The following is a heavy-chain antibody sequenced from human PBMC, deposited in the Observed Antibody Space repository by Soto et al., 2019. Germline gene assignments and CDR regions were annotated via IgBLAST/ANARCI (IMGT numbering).Heavy chain of an antibody. J-gene: IGHJ6*02. CDR2: IYYSGST. D-gene: IGHD2-15*01. V-gene: IGHV4-31*03. Sequence: PSETLSLTCTVSGGSISSGGYYWSWIRQHPGKGLEWIGYIYYSGSTYYNPSLKGRVTISVDTSKNQFSLKLSSVTAADTAVYYCARGGHCSGGSCYFLDVWGQGTTVTVSS. CDR3: ARGGHCSGGSCYFLDV. CDR1: GGSISSGGYY.